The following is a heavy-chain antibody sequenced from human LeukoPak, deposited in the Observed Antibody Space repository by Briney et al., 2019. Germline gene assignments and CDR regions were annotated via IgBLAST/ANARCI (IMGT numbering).Heavy chain of an antibody. D-gene: IGHD2-2*01. CDR2: ISSTSSVI. J-gene: IGHJ4*02. CDR1: GSTFSSHT. Sequence: GGSLRLSCAASGSTFSSHTMNWVRQAPGKGLEWISYISSTSSVIYYADFVKGRFTISRDNAKSSLYLQMNSLRAEDTAVYYCARNLPAADYWGQGTLVTVSS. CDR3: ARNLPAADY. V-gene: IGHV3-48*04.